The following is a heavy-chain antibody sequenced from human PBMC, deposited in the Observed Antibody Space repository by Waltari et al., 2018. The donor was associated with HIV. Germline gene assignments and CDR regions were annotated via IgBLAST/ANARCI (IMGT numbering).Heavy chain of an antibody. CDR1: GGSISSSSYY. Sequence: QLQLQESGPGLVKPSETLSLTCTVSGGSISSSSYYWGWIRQPQGKGLEWIGSIYYSGSTYYNPSLKSRVTISVDTSKNQFSLKLSSVTAADTAVYYCARRPYSSSGDYWGQGTLVTVSS. J-gene: IGHJ4*02. CDR3: ARRPYSSSGDY. D-gene: IGHD6-13*01. V-gene: IGHV4-39*01. CDR2: IYYSGST.